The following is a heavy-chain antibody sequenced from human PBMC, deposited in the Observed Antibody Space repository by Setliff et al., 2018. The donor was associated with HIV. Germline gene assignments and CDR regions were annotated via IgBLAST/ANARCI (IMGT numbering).Heavy chain of an antibody. V-gene: IGHV4-30-4*08. CDR2: VAYTGTT. D-gene: IGHD2-2*01. CDR1: YASLSTADYY. Sequence: PSETLSLTCTPYYASLSTADYYWSWLRQHPGKGLEWIGFVAYTGTTHYSPSRKSRITISVDTSKNQFSLKLGSVTAADTAVYDCARLSTTSLYFDSWGQGTLVTVSS. J-gene: IGHJ4*02. CDR3: ARLSTTSLYFDS.